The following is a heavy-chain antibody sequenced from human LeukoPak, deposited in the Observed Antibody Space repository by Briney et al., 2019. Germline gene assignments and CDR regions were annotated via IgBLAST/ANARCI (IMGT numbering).Heavy chain of an antibody. D-gene: IGHD4-17*01. Sequence: PGGSLRLSCEASGFTFSSHSMTWVRQAPGKTLEWISYIGHAGSPAHYADSVRGRFTISRDNSKNTLYLQMNSLRAEDTAVYYCARDRSAVTDYWGQGTLVTVSS. CDR1: GFTFSSHS. J-gene: IGHJ4*02. V-gene: IGHV3-48*01. CDR3: ARDRSAVTDY. CDR2: IGHAGSPA.